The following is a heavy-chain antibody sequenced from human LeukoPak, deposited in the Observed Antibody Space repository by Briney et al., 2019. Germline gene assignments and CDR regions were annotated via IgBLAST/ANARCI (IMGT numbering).Heavy chain of an antibody. CDR2: ISYDGGNK. D-gene: IGHD3-10*01. J-gene: IGHJ5*02. Sequence: GGSLRLSCGTSGFSFSAYGMHWVRQAPGKGLEWVAVISYDGGNKFYADSVKGRFTISRDNSKNTMSLQMNSLRAEDTALYYCAKASNSGYFYGSGRYENWFDAWGQGTLVTVSS. CDR3: AKASNSGYFYGSGRYENWFDA. CDR1: GFSFSAYG. V-gene: IGHV3-30*18.